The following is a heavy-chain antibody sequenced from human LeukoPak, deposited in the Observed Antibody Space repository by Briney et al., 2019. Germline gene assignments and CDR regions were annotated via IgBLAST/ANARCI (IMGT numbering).Heavy chain of an antibody. D-gene: IGHD2-21*01. CDR1: GGTFSSYA. V-gene: IGHV1-69*05. Sequence: SVKVSCKASGGTFSSYAISWVRQAPGQGLEWMGGIIPVFGTTNYAQKFQGRVTITTDESTSTAYMELSSLRSEDTAVYYCARASTYCGADCYQADYWGQGTLVTVSS. J-gene: IGHJ4*02. CDR2: IIPVFGTT. CDR3: ARASTYCGADCYQADY.